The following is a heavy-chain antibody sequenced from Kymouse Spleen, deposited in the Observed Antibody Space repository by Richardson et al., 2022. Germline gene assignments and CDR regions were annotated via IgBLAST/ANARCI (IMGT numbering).Heavy chain of an antibody. CDR1: GFTFSSYW. V-gene: IGHV3-7*01. D-gene: IGHD4-11,IGHD4-11*01. CDR3: AREGTTVTTGAFDI. J-gene: IGHJ3*02. Sequence: EVQLVESGGGLVQPGGSLRLSCAASGFTFSSYWMSWVRQAPGKGLEWVANIKQDGSEKYYVDSVKGRFTISRDNAKNSLYLQMNSLRAEDTAVYYCAREGTTVTTGAFDIWGQGTMVTVSS. CDR2: IKQDGSEK.